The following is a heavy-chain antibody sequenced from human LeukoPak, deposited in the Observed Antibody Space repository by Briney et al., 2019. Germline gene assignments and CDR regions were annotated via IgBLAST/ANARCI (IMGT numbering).Heavy chain of an antibody. Sequence: PGGSLRLSCAASGFTFDNYAMHWVWQAPGKGLEWVSGISWNSGSIGYADSVKGRFTISRDNAKNSLYLQMNSLRAEDTALYYCAKALGAFDIWGQGTMVTVSS. V-gene: IGHV3-9*01. J-gene: IGHJ3*02. CDR2: ISWNSGSI. CDR1: GFTFDNYA. CDR3: AKALGAFDI. D-gene: IGHD3-16*01.